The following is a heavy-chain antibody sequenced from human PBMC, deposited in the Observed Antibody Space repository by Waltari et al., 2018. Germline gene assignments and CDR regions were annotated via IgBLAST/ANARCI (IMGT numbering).Heavy chain of an antibody. CDR3: ARVGGNRYYYDGRGFVYYFDY. CDR1: GYTFTTYG. CDR2: ISVDNGHT. V-gene: IGHV1-18*01. J-gene: IGHJ4*02. Sequence: QVQLIQSGAEVKKPGASVKVSCKASGYTFTTYGITGVRQAPGQGLEWMGWISVDNGHTSYAQKLQDRVTMTTDTSTSTAYMELRSPTSDDTAVYYCARVGGNRYYYDGRGFVYYFDYWGQGTLVTVSS. D-gene: IGHD3-22*01.